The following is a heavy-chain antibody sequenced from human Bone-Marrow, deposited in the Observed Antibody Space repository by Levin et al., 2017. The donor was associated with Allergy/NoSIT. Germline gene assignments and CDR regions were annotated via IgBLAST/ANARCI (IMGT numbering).Heavy chain of an antibody. CDR3: ARGLGEIYDFWSGSDGLYYYAMDV. D-gene: IGHD3-3*01. Sequence: GGSLRLSCSASGFTFSHHSMNWVRQAPGKGLEWVSSISGSGTFIHYPDSLKGRFTISRDNAQNSLYLHVGSLRAEDTAVYYCARGLGEIYDFWSGSDGLYYYAMDVWGQGTTVSVSS. V-gene: IGHV3-21*01. CDR2: ISGSGTFI. J-gene: IGHJ6*02. CDR1: GFTFSHHS.